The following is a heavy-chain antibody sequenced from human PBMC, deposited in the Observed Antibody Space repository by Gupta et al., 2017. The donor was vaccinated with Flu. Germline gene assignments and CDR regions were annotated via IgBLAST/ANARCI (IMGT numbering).Heavy chain of an antibody. J-gene: IGHJ4*02. CDR2: IIPILGIA. CDR1: GGTFSSYT. V-gene: IGHV1-69*02. D-gene: IGHD6-6*01. CDR3: ASLRYSSSWGGLGY. Sequence: QVQLVQSGAEVTKPGSSVKVSCKASGGTFSSYTISWVRQAPGQGLEWMGRIIPILGIANYAQKFQGRVTITADKSTSTAYMELSSLRSEDTAVYYCASLRYSSSWGGLGYWGQGTLVTVSS.